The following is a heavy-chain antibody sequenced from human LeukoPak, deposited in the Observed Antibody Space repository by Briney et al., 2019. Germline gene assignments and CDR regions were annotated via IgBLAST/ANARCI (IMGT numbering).Heavy chain of an antibody. CDR1: GFTFSSYA. CDR3: ARDAGAPFRSGLPPYYFDY. Sequence: GGSLRLSCAASGFTFSSYAMSWVRQAPGKGLEWVSAISGSGGSTYYADSVKGRFTISRDNSKNTLYLQMNSLRAEDTAVYYCARDAGAPFRSGLPPYYFDYWGQGTLVTVSS. D-gene: IGHD6-19*01. V-gene: IGHV3-23*01. J-gene: IGHJ4*02. CDR2: ISGSGGST.